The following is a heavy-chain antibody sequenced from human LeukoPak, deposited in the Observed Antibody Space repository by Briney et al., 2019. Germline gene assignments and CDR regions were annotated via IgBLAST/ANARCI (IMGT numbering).Heavy chain of an antibody. CDR1: GYTFTSYG. CDR2: ISAYNGNT. J-gene: IGHJ6*03. D-gene: IGHD6-6*01. Sequence: ASVKVSCKASGYTFTSYGISWVRQAPGQGLEWMGWISAYNGNTNYAQKLQGRVTMTTDTSTSTAYMELRSLRSDDTAVYYCARGGSIAARPDSVYYYYYMDVWGKGTTVTVSS. CDR3: ARGGSIAARPDSVYYYYYMDV. V-gene: IGHV1-18*01.